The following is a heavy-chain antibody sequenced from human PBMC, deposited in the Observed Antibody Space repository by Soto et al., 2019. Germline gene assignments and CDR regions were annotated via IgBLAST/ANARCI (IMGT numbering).Heavy chain of an antibody. CDR2: INHSGST. J-gene: IGHJ4*02. D-gene: IGHD3-22*01. Sequence: PSETLSLTCAVYGGSFSGYYWSWIRQPPGKGLEWIGEINHSGSTNYNPSLKSRVTISVDTSKNQFSLKLSSVTAADTAVYYCARRDPQFYYDSSGYYPNFDYWGQGTLVTVS. CDR3: ARRDPQFYYDSSGYYPNFDY. V-gene: IGHV4-34*01. CDR1: GGSFSGYY.